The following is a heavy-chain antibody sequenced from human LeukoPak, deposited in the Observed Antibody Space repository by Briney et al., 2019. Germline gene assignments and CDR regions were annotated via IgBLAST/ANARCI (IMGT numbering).Heavy chain of an antibody. V-gene: IGHV4-59*01. Sequence: SETLSLTCTVSGGSMSSYYWSWIRQPPGKGLEWIGYIYYSGSTNYNPSLKSRVTISVDTSMNQFSLKLSSVTAADTAVYYCARDSGLDAFDIWGQGTMVTVSS. CDR3: ARDSGLDAFDI. J-gene: IGHJ3*02. CDR2: IYYSGST. D-gene: IGHD1-26*01. CDR1: GGSMSSYY.